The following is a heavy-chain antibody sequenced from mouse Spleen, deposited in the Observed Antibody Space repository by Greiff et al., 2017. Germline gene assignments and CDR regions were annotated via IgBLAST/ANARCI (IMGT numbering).Heavy chain of an antibody. J-gene: IGHJ4*01. CDR2: IDPSDSYT. D-gene: IGHD2-4*01. V-gene: IGHV1-69*01. Sequence: QVQLQQPGAELVMPGASVKLSCKASGYTFTSYWMHWVKQRPGQGLEWIGEIDPSDSYTNYNQKFKGKATLTADKSSSTAYMELRSLTSEDSAVYFCARYDYDVGAMDYWGQGTSVTVSS. CDR3: ARYDYDVGAMDY. CDR1: GYTFTSYW.